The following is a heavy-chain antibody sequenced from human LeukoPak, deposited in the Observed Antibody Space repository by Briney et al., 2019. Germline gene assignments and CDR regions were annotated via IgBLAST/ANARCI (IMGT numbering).Heavy chain of an antibody. V-gene: IGHV3-48*01. CDR2: ITSSSNVI. CDR1: GFTFSTFS. Sequence: GGSLRLSCAASGFTFSTFSMSWVRQAPGKGLEWISYITSSSNVIYYADSVWGRFTISRDNAKNSLYLQMNSLRAEDTAVYYCARRSIWGQGTMVTVSS. J-gene: IGHJ3*02. CDR3: ARRSI.